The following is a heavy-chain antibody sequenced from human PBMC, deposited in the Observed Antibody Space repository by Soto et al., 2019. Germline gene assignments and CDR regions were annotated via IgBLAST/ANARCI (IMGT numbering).Heavy chain of an antibody. CDR3: ASTKQASGYSSSFSIAY. D-gene: IGHD6-19*01. CDR2: IYSGDSDT. J-gene: IGHJ4*02. V-gene: IGHV5-51*01. CDR1: GFTFTTYW. Sequence: PGESLKISCKGFGFTFTTYWIAWVRQMPGKGLGWMGIIYSGDSDTRYSPSFQGQVTISADKSINTAYLQWSSVKASDTAIYYCASTKQASGYSSSFSIAYWGQGTQATVSS.